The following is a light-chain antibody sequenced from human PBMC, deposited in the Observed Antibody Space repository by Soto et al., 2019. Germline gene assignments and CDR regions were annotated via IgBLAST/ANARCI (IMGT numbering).Light chain of an antibody. V-gene: IGLV2-14*01. CDR1: SSDVGGYNY. Sequence: QSVLTQPASVSGSPGQSITISCTGTSSDVGGYNYFSWYQQHPGKAPKLMIYEVSNRPSGVSNRFSGSKSGNTASLTISGLQAEDEADYYCSSYTGSSALVYVFGTGTKVTVL. J-gene: IGLJ1*01. CDR3: SSYTGSSALVYV. CDR2: EVS.